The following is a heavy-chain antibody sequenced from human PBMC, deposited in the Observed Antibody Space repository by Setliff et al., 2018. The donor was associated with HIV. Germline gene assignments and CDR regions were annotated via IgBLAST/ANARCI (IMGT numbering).Heavy chain of an antibody. CDR1: GYTFTDYA. J-gene: IGHJ4*02. Sequence: ASVKVSCKASGYTFTDYAVHWVRQAPGQRPEWMGWINTDKGYTKFSQKFQVRLTITRDTSANTAYMELSRLIFDDTAVYYCARGGLDYYDSNTYRGGDYWGQGTLVTVSS. V-gene: IGHV1-3*04. CDR2: INTDKGYT. D-gene: IGHD3-22*01. CDR3: ARGGLDYYDSNTYRGGDY.